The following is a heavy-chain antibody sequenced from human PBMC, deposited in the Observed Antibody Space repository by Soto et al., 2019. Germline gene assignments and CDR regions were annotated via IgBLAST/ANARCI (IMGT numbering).Heavy chain of an antibody. J-gene: IGHJ4*02. D-gene: IGHD3-9*01. CDR3: AKDKFESYYDY. Sequence: GESLKISCAASGFTFSSYAMSWVRQAPGKGLEWVSAISGSGGRTYYADSVKGRFTISRDNSKNTLYLQMNSLRAEDTAVYYCAKDKFESYYDYWGQGTLVTVSS. CDR2: ISGSGGRT. V-gene: IGHV3-23*01. CDR1: GFTFSSYA.